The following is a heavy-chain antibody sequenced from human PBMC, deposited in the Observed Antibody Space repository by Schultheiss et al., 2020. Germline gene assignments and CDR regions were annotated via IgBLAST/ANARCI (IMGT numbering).Heavy chain of an antibody. CDR1: GFTFSSYG. V-gene: IGHV3-30*18. J-gene: IGHJ6*02. CDR2: ISYDGSNK. Sequence: GGSLRLSCAASGFTFSSYGMHWVRQAPGKGLEWVAVISYDGSNKYYADSVKGRFTISRDNSKNTLYLQMNSLRAEDTAVYYCAKADSGYENYYYGMDVWGQGTTVTVSS. D-gene: IGHD5-12*01. CDR3: AKADSGYENYYYGMDV.